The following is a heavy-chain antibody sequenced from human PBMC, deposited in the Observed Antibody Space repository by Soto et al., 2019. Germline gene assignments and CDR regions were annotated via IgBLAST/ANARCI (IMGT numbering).Heavy chain of an antibody. CDR3: ATVGGGSSRWSPAGAFAL. D-gene: IGHD6-13*01. CDR1: GYRFNDYY. Sequence: ASVKVSCKASGYRFNDYYMHWVRQAPGQGLERMGWINPNSGGTSYPQKFQGRVTMARGTSISTAYMELSRLTSDDTAMYHCATVGGGSSRWSPAGAFALQGQGTMVPVS. J-gene: IGHJ3*01. V-gene: IGHV1-2*02. CDR2: INPNSGGT.